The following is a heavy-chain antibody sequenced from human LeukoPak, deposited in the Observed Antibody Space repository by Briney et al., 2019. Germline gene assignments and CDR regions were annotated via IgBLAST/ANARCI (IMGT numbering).Heavy chain of an antibody. J-gene: IGHJ5*02. CDR2: IYYSGST. D-gene: IGHD5-24*01. V-gene: IGHV4-39*01. CDR1: GRSISSSGSY. Sequence: SETLSLTCTVSGRSISSSGSYWGWIRQPPGRGLEWIVSIYYSGSTYYNPSLQSRVTISVDTSKNQFSLKLSSVTAADTAVYYCARHVEMATILPYWFDPWGQGTLVTVSS. CDR3: ARHVEMATILPYWFDP.